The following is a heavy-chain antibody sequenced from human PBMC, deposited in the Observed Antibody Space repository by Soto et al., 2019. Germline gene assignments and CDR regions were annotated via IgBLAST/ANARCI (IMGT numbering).Heavy chain of an antibody. Sequence: GGSLRLSCEVSGFTFSVYSMSWVRQSPGKGLEWVAKIPQDGVDGHYADSVKGRFTISRDNGKNSLYLQLNNLRAEDTAVYYCARDHLILPAHDFFYGSDVWGRGATVTVSS. CDR3: ARDHLILPAHDFFYGSDV. J-gene: IGHJ6*02. CDR2: IPQDGVDG. V-gene: IGHV3-7*03. CDR1: GFTFSVYS. D-gene: IGHD2-21*02.